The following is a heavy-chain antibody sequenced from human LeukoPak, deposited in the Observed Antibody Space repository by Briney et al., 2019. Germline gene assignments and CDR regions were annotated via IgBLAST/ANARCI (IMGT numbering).Heavy chain of an antibody. CDR3: XXXXXYXSPXALXP. CDR1: GGSISSGSYY. J-gene: IGHJ5*02. V-gene: IGHV4-61*02. CDR2: IYTSGST. D-gene: IGHD6-13*01. Sequence: SESLSLTCTVSGGSISSGSYYWSWIRQPAGKGLEWIGRIYTSGSTNYNPSLKSRVTISVDTPRNQFSRKLSSVTAPYTAVYYXXXXXXYXSPXALXPWGQGTLVXVSS.